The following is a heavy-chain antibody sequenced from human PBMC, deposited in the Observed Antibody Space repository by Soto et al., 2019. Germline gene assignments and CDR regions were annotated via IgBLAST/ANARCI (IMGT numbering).Heavy chain of an antibody. V-gene: IGHV4-39*01. Sequence: SETLSLTCTVSGGSISSSSYYWGWIRQPPGKGLEWIGSIYYSGSTYYNPSLKSRVTISVDTSKNQFSLKLSSVTAADTAVYYCARHAESPFTSPLLWFGELSAGLDIWGQGTMVTVSS. CDR2: IYYSGST. CDR1: GGSISSSSYY. J-gene: IGHJ3*02. D-gene: IGHD3-10*01. CDR3: ARHAESPFTSPLLWFGELSAGLDI.